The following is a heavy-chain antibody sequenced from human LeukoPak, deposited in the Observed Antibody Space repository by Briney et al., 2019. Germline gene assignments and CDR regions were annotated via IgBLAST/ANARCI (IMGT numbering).Heavy chain of an antibody. J-gene: IGHJ4*02. CDR1: GFTFSSYG. CDR3: AKESLYGSGSYLDY. Sequence: PGGSLRLSCAASGFTFSSYGMHWLRQAPGKGLEWVAVISYDGSNKYYADSVKGRFTISRDNSKSTLYLQMNSLRAEDTAVYYCAKESLYGSGSYLDYWGQGTLVTVSS. D-gene: IGHD3-10*01. V-gene: IGHV3-30*18. CDR2: ISYDGSNK.